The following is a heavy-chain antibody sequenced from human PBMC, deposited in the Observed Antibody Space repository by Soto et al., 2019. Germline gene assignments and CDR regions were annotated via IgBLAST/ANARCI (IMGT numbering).Heavy chain of an antibody. D-gene: IGHD3-3*01. Sequence: SETLSLTCAVYGGSFSGYYWSWIRQPPGKGLEWIGEINHRGSTNYNPSLKSRVTLSVDRSKNQFSLRLSSVTAADRAVYFCARGVTVFGLVSRFWFDPWGQGTVVTV. J-gene: IGHJ5*02. V-gene: IGHV4-34*01. CDR3: ARGVTVFGLVSRFWFDP. CDR1: GGSFSGYY. CDR2: INHRGST.